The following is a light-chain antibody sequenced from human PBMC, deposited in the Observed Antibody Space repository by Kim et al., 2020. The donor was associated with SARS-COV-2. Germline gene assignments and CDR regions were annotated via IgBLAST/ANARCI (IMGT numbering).Light chain of an antibody. J-gene: IGKJ3*01. Sequence: DIQMTQSPSSLSASVGDRVTITCRTSQNINSHLNWYHQKPGRAPKLLIYAASTLQGGVPSRFSGSGSETDFTLTISSLQPEYFATYFCQQTYISPFTFCPGTKVYIK. V-gene: IGKV1-39*01. CDR2: AAS. CDR3: QQTYISPFT. CDR1: QNINSH.